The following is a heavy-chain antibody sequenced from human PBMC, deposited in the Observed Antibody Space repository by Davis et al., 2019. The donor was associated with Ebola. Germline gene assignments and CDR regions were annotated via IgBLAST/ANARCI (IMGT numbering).Heavy chain of an antibody. CDR2: IGTRGDPT. J-gene: IGHJ3*02. CDR3: VRDYLFALDI. Sequence: PGGSLRLSCAASGFTFSSYTMNWVRQAPGKGLEWVSYIGTRGDPTVYADSVKGRFAVSRDDANNSLSLLINSLRDEDTAIYYCVRDYLFALDIWGQGTMVTVSS. CDR1: GFTFSSYT. V-gene: IGHV3-48*02.